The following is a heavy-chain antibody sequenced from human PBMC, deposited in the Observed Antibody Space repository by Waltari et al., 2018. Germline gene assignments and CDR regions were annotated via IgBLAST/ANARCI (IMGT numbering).Heavy chain of an antibody. Sequence: EVQLLESGGDLVRPGGSLRLSCEVSATSFSNSAINWVRLAPGTGLGWVSGISVSDATYYADSVKGRFTISRDTSKNTVFLQMNGLRAEDTAVYYCATPFYNWDDPLHSWGQGTLVTVSS. CDR2: ISVSDAT. CDR1: ATSFSNSA. CDR3: ATPFYNWDDPLHS. D-gene: IGHD1-20*01. V-gene: IGHV3-23*01. J-gene: IGHJ4*02.